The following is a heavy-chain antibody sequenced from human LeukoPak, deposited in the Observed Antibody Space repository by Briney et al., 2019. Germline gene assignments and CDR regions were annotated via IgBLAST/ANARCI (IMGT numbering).Heavy chain of an antibody. CDR3: ARRPRDSSGYYLGAFHA. D-gene: IGHD3-22*01. Sequence: GSLRLSCAASGFTVSNNYMSWVRQAPGKGLDWISVIGASGADTYYADSVKGRFTISRDNAKNTLYLHMSSLRAEDTAVYFCARRPRDSSGYYLGAFHAWGQGTTVTVSS. V-gene: IGHV3-53*01. CDR2: IGASGADT. CDR1: GFTVSNNY. J-gene: IGHJ3*01.